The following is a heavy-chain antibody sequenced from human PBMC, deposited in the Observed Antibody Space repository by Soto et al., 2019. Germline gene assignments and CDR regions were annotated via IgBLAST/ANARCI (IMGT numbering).Heavy chain of an antibody. D-gene: IGHD3-16*01. V-gene: IGHV3-66*01. CDR1: GFSVSDTY. CDR3: ASSLGEWALDV. Sequence: EVQVVESGGGLVQPGRSLRLSCVASGFSVSDTYMTWVRQAPGKGLEWVSVLYSGGDTYYADSVKGRFTISRDNSKNTLYLQLNSLRVGDTARYYCASSLGEWALDVWGQGTTVIVS. J-gene: IGHJ6*02. CDR2: LYSGGDT.